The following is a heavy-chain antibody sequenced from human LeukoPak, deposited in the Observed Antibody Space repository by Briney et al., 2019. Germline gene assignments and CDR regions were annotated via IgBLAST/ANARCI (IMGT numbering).Heavy chain of an antibody. CDR2: VIPIFGTA. Sequence: SVKVSCKASGGTFSSYAISWVRQAPGQGLEWMGGVIPIFGTANYAQKFQGRVTITADESTSTAYMELSSLRSEDTAVYYCAKSGYSSGWYEFNWFDPWGQGTLVTVSS. D-gene: IGHD6-19*01. CDR1: GGTFSSYA. V-gene: IGHV1-69*13. CDR3: AKSGYSSGWYEFNWFDP. J-gene: IGHJ5*02.